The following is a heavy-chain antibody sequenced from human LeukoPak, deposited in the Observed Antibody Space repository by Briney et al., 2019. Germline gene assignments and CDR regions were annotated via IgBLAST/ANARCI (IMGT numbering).Heavy chain of an antibody. CDR2: ISSSSSYI. V-gene: IGHV3-21*01. J-gene: IGHJ6*04. D-gene: IGHD2-2*01. CDR3: ARDSIVVVPAAMGVYYYYGMDV. CDR1: VFTFRS. Sequence: RGGSLRLSCAAWVFTFRSLNWLGQAPGKALDWVSSISSSSSYIYYAYSVKGNLTISRDNAKNSMYLKMNSLSAEDTAVYYCARDSIVVVPAAMGVYYYYGMDVWGKGTTVTVSS.